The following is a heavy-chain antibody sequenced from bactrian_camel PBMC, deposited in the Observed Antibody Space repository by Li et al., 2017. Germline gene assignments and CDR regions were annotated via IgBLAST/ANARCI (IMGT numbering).Heavy chain of an antibody. Sequence: QVQLVESGGGSVQAGGSLRLSCAASGYTHCMGWFRQAPGKEREGVASIDANGRTGYADFVKGRFSISRDNTDNTLYLQMNSLNPEDTAMYYCAADFAESIFFSDYVMAHYWGQGTQVTVS. D-gene: IGHD4*01. V-gene: IGHV3S55*01. J-gene: IGHJ4*01. CDR3: AADFAESIFFSDYVMAHY. CDR1: GYTHC. CDR2: IDANGRT.